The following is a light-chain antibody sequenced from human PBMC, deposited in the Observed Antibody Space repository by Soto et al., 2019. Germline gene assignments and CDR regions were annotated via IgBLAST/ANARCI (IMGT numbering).Light chain of an antibody. Sequence: EIVLTQSPGTLSLSPGERATLSCRASESVSSTDLAWYQQKPGQAPRLLIYGASSRATGVPDRFSGSGSGTDFTLTISRLEPEDFSLYYCQQYGSARTFGQGTSVEIK. J-gene: IGKJ1*01. CDR2: GAS. CDR3: QQYGSART. V-gene: IGKV3-20*01. CDR1: ESVSSTD.